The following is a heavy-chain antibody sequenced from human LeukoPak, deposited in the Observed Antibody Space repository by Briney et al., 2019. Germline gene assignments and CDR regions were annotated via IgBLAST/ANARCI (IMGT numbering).Heavy chain of an antibody. CDR1: GFTFSGYG. Sequence: GGSLRLSCAASGFTFSGYGMSWLRQAPGKGLEWVSSITSSGSYIYYAASVKGRFTVSRDNAKNSLFLQMSSLRAEDTAVYYCARDRNTPLDYGGQGTLVTVSS. J-gene: IGHJ4*02. CDR2: ITSSGSYI. V-gene: IGHV3-21*01. D-gene: IGHD1-14*01. CDR3: ARDRNTPLDY.